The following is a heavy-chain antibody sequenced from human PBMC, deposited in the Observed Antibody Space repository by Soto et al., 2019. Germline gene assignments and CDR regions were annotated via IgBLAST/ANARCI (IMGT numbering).Heavy chain of an antibody. Sequence: ASVKVSCKASGYTFTSYGVSWVRQAPGQGLEWMGWISAYSGNSMYAQKLQGRVTMTTDTSTSTAYMELRGLTSDDTAMYYCARDKVVVAATPTSFDPWGQGTLVTVSS. CDR1: GYTFTSYG. CDR2: ISAYSGNS. V-gene: IGHV1-18*01. CDR3: ARDKVVVAATPTSFDP. J-gene: IGHJ5*02. D-gene: IGHD2-15*01.